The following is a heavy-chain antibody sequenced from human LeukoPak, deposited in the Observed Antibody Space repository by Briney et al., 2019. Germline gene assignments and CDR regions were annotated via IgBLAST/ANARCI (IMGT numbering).Heavy chain of an antibody. CDR1: GGSISSSSYY. J-gene: IGHJ4*02. CDR2: INHSGST. D-gene: IGHD3-16*01. CDR3: ARGRARTTF. Sequence: PSETLSLTCTVSGGSISSSSYYWGWIRQPPGKGLEWIGEINHSGSTNYNPSLKSRVTISVDTSKNQFSLKLSSVTAADTAVYYCARGRARTTFWGQGTLVTVSS. V-gene: IGHV4-39*07.